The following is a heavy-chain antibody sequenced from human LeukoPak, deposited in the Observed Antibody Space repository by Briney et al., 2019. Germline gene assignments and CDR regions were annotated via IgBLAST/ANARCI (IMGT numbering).Heavy chain of an antibody. CDR3: ARGIAAALTY. CDR2: LSYDGSNK. Sequence: GGSLRLSCAASGFTFSSYSMNRVRQAPGKGLKGGTVLSYDGSNKYYADSVKGRFTISRDNSKNTLYLHMDSPRAEDTGVYYCARGIAAALTYWGQGTLVTVSS. J-gene: IGHJ4*02. CDR1: GFTFSSYS. V-gene: IGHV3-30*03. D-gene: IGHD6-13*01.